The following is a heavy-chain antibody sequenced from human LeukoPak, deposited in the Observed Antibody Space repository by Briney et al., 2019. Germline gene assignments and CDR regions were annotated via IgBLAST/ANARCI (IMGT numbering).Heavy chain of an antibody. Sequence: GGSLRPSCAASGFIFNNFGLIWVRQAPGKGLEWASAISNDGGGTTYADFVKGRFTISRDNSKNTLFLQMNSLRAEDTALYYCAKGGSGYFLDLWGQGTLVTVSS. D-gene: IGHD3-22*01. V-gene: IGHV3-23*01. CDR2: ISNDGGGT. J-gene: IGHJ5*02. CDR1: GFIFNNFG. CDR3: AKGGSGYFLDL.